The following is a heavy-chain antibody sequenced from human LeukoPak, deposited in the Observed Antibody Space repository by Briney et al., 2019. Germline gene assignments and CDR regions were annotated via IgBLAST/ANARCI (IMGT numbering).Heavy chain of an antibody. CDR1: GHTFTGYY. J-gene: IGHJ3*02. CDR3: ARGEDFVHAFDI. CDR2: INPNSGGT. D-gene: IGHD2-8*01. Sequence: SVKLSCKASGHTFTGYYMHWVPQAPGQGLEWRGWINPNSGGTNYAQKFQGRVTMTRDTSISTAYMELSRLRSDDTAVYYCARGEDFVHAFDIWGQGTMVTVSS. V-gene: IGHV1-2*02.